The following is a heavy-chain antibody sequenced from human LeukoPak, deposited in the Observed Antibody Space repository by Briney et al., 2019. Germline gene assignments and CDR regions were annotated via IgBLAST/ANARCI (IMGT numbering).Heavy chain of an antibody. CDR3: VKSGGYGLIDY. CDR1: GYSISSGYY. V-gene: IGHV4-38-2*02. J-gene: IGHJ4*02. D-gene: IGHD1-26*01. CDR2: IYYTGST. Sequence: PSETLPLTCTVSGYSISSGYYWGWIRQPPGKGLEWIGNIYYTGSTYYNASLQSRVTISIDTSKNQFSPRLNSVTAADTAMYYCVKSGGYGLIDYWGQGTLVTVSS.